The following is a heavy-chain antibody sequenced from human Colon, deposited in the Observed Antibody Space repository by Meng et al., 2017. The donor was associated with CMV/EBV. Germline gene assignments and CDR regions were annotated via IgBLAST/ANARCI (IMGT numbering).Heavy chain of an antibody. CDR2: INPNSGGT. V-gene: IGHV1-2*02. CDR3: ARDLRVWFGEFKN. J-gene: IGHJ4*02. CDR1: GYPFTGYY. Sequence: VELVQAGGEVKRPGASVKVSCKASGYPFTGYYMHWVRQAPGQGLEWMGWINPNSGGTNYAQKFQGRVTMTRDTSISTAYMELSRLRSDDTAVYYCARDLRVWFGEFKNWGQGTLVTVSS. D-gene: IGHD3-10*01.